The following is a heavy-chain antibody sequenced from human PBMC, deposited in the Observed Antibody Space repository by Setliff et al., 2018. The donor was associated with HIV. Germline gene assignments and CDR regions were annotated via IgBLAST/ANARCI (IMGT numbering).Heavy chain of an antibody. V-gene: IGHV1-69*10. CDR2: VTPILHTT. J-gene: IGHJ4*02. D-gene: IGHD2-21*01. CDR1: GDTFSTYV. CDR3: ARDHQTMLWLDY. Sequence: ASVKVSCKSSGDTFSTYVFTWVRQAPGQGLEWMGGVTPILHTTNYAQKFQGRVTITADISTRTVYMELSSLTSEDTAIYYCARDHQTMLWLDYWGQGTPVTVS.